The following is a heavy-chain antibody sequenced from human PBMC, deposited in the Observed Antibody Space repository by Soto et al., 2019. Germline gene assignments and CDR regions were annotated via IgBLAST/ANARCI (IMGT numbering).Heavy chain of an antibody. D-gene: IGHD3-10*01. CDR1: GGSISSYY. CDR2: IYYSGST. CDR3: ARDQRISGAFDI. V-gene: IGHV4-59*01. Sequence: LPETLSLTCTVSGGSISSYYWSWIRQPPGKGLEWIGYIYYSGSTNYNPSLKSRVTISVDTSKNQFSLKLSSVTAADTAVYYCARDQRISGAFDIWGQGTMVTVSS. J-gene: IGHJ3*02.